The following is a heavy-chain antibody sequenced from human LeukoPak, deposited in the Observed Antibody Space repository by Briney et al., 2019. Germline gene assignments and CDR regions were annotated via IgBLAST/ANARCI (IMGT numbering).Heavy chain of an antibody. J-gene: IGHJ4*02. CDR3: AKGVRRSSDYSSPVDY. Sequence: GGSLRLSCAASGFTFSSYAMSWVRQAPGKGLEWISAISGSGGSTYYADSVKGRFTISRDNSRNTLYLQMNSLRAEDTAVYYCAKGVRRSSDYSSPVDYWGQGTLVTVSS. CDR2: ISGSGGST. CDR1: GFTFSSYA. V-gene: IGHV3-23*01. D-gene: IGHD3-22*01.